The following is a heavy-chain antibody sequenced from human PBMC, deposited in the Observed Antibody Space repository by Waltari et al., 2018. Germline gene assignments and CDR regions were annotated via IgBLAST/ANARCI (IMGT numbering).Heavy chain of an antibody. J-gene: IGHJ3*02. Sequence: QVQLQQWGAGLLKPSETLSLTCAVYGGSFSGYYWSWIRQPPGRGLEWIGEINHSGSTNYNPSLKSRVTISVDTSKNQFSLKLSSVTAADTAVYYCARSREWLRFSLARAFDIWGQGTMVTVSS. V-gene: IGHV4-34*01. CDR3: ARSREWLRFSLARAFDI. CDR1: GGSFSGYY. CDR2: INHSGST. D-gene: IGHD5-12*01.